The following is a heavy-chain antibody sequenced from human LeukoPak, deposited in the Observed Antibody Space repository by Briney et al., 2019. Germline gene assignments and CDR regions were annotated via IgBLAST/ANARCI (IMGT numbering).Heavy chain of an antibody. Sequence: GGSLRLSCEASGFTFSSYAMSWVRQAPGKGLEWVSAISGSGGSTYYADSVKGRFTISRDNSKNTLYLQMNSLRAEDTAVYYCARRDSDDYYSPIDYWGQGTLVTVSS. CDR2: ISGSGGST. CDR1: GFTFSSYA. CDR3: ARRDSDDYYSPIDY. J-gene: IGHJ4*02. D-gene: IGHD3-22*01. V-gene: IGHV3-23*01.